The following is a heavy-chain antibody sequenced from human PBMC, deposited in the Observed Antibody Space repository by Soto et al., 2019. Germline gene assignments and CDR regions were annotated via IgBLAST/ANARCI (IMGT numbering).Heavy chain of an antibody. D-gene: IGHD2-2*01. J-gene: IGHJ6*02. CDR2: INGGNGNT. CDR1: GYTLTTYA. CDR3: ARADCSSNNCYFYYGMDV. Sequence: ASVKVSCKASGYTLTTYAMHWVRQAPGQRLEWMGWINGGNGNTKYSQRFQGRVTITRDTSASTYYMELSSLTSEDMAVYYCARADCSSNNCYFYYGMDVWGQGTTVTVSS. V-gene: IGHV1-3*01.